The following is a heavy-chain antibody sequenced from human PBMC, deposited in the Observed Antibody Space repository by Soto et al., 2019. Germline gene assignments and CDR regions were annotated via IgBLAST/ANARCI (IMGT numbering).Heavy chain of an antibody. CDR1: GFTLRTYW. CDR3: TKDTFGAWES. CDR2: INPESTTI. V-gene: IGHV3-74*01. D-gene: IGHD1-26*01. J-gene: IGHJ5*02. Sequence: VGSLRLSCTASGFTLRTYWMHWVRQAPGKGLVWVSRINPESTTITYADSVKGRFTISRDNAENTLFLHMNSLSAEDAGIYYCTKDTFGAWESWGQGTLITGSS.